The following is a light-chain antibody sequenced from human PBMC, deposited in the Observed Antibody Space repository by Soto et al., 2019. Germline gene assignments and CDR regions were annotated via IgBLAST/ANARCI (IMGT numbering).Light chain of an antibody. CDR3: QQSYTTPWT. J-gene: IGKJ1*01. CDR1: QSLDRY. Sequence: DIQMTQSPSSLSASVGDRVTITCRASQSLDRYLNWYQQKPGKAPQVLIFAASRLQTGVPSRFSGTGTGTDFTLTSSSLQPEDFATYYCQQSYTTPWTFGLGTQVEIK. V-gene: IGKV1-39*01. CDR2: AAS.